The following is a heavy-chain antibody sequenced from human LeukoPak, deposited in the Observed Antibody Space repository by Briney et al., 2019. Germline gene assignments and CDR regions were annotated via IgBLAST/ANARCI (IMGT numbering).Heavy chain of an antibody. J-gene: IGHJ4*02. V-gene: IGHV1-2*06. Sequence: ASVKDSCKASGYTFTGYYMHWVRQAPGQGLEWMGRINPNSGGTNYAQKFQGRVTMTRDTSISTAYMELSRLRSDDTAVYYCARDDYDILTGYYSGYWGQGTLVTVSS. CDR1: GYTFTGYY. D-gene: IGHD3-9*01. CDR2: INPNSGGT. CDR3: ARDDYDILTGYYSGY.